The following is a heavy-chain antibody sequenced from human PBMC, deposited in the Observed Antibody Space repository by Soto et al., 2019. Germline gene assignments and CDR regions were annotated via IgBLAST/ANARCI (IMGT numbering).Heavy chain of an antibody. Sequence: QVQLQQWGAGLLKPSETLSLTCAVYGGSFSGYYWSWIRQPPGKGLEWIGEINHSGSTNYNPSLKSRVTISVDTSKNQFSLKLSSVTAADTAVYYCASSWHDYGDYGADYWGQGTLVTVSS. CDR3: ASSWHDYGDYGADY. J-gene: IGHJ4*02. CDR2: INHSGST. V-gene: IGHV4-34*01. CDR1: GGSFSGYY. D-gene: IGHD4-17*01.